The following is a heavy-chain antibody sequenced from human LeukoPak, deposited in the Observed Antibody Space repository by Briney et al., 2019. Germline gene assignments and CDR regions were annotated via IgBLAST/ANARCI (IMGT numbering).Heavy chain of an antibody. CDR2: ISSNGGST. J-gene: IGHJ3*02. Sequence: GGSLRLSCAASGFTFSSYAMHWVRQAPGKGLEYVSAISSNGGSTYYANSVKGRFTISRDNSKNTLYLQMNSLRAEDTAVYYCAKSSSSWYGDAFDIWGQGTMVTVSS. CDR1: GFTFSSYA. CDR3: AKSSSSWYGDAFDI. D-gene: IGHD6-13*01. V-gene: IGHV3-64*01.